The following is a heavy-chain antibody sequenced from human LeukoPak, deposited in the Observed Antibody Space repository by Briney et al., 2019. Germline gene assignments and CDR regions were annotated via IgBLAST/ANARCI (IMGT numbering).Heavy chain of an antibody. J-gene: IGHJ3*02. CDR3: ARAYYGDYSFDI. CDR1: GYTFTGHY. V-gene: IGHV1-2*04. Sequence: GASVKVSCKASGYTFTGHYMHWVRQAPGQGLEWMGWINPNSGATKYAEKFQGWVTATRDTSISTAYMEVKRLRSDDTATYYCARAYYGDYSFDIWGQGTMVTVSS. D-gene: IGHD4-17*01. CDR2: INPNSGAT.